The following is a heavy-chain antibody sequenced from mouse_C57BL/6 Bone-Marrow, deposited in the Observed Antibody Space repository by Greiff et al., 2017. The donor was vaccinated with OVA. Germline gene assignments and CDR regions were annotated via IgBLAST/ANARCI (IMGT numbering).Heavy chain of an antibody. CDR3: ARLVRLGRRAMDY. CDR2: IYPSSGNT. D-gene: IGHD4-1*01. CDR1: GYTFTSYG. J-gene: IGHJ4*01. V-gene: IGHV1-81*01. Sequence: QVQLQQSGAELARPGASVKLSCKASGYTFTSYGISWVKQRTGQGLEWIGEIYPSSGNTYYNEKFKGKATLTADKSSSTAYMELRSLTSEDSAVYFCARLVRLGRRAMDYWGQGTSVTVSS.